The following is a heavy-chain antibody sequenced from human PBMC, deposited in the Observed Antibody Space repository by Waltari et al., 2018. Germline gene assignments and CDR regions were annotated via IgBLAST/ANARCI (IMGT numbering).Heavy chain of an antibody. CDR1: GFTFSSYG. CDR2: IRYDGSNK. CDR3: AKDRGDIVVVPAAMAP. D-gene: IGHD2-2*01. J-gene: IGHJ5*02. Sequence: QVQLVESGGGVVQPGGSLRLSCAASGFTFSSYGMHWFRQAPGKGLEWVAFIRYDGSNKYYADSVKGRFTISRDNSKNTLYLQMNSLRAEDTAVYYCAKDRGDIVVVPAAMAPWGQGTLVTVSS. V-gene: IGHV3-30*02.